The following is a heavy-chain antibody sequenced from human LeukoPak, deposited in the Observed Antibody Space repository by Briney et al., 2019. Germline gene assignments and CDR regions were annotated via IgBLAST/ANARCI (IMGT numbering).Heavy chain of an antibody. Sequence: PGGSLRLSCVVSGFTFSNNGMSWVRQAPGKGLEWVSGLSGSGSSVYYADSVGGRLTISRDNSRNTLYLQLDSLRADDTAVYYCAKGLNWFDPWGQGTLVTVSS. J-gene: IGHJ5*02. CDR2: LSGSGSSV. CDR1: GFTFSNNG. CDR3: AKGLNWFDP. D-gene: IGHD2-8*01. V-gene: IGHV3-23*01.